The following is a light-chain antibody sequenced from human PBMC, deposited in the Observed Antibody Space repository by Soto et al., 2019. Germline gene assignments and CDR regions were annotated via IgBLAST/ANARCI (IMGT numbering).Light chain of an antibody. J-gene: IGKJ4*01. CDR3: HQRHSWLT. CDR2: DAS. Sequence: IVLTQCPGTPSLSPGERVTLSCRARQSVGSNLAWYQQTPGQAPRVVIYDASTRATVIPARFSGSGSGTDFTLTISSLEPEDFAVYYCHQRHSWLTFGGGTKVDIK. CDR1: QSVGSN. V-gene: IGKV3-11*01.